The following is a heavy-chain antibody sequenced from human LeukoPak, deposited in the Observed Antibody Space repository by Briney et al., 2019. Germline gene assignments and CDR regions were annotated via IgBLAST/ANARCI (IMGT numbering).Heavy chain of an antibody. CDR1: GFSFSTYT. CDR3: GRYCSAASCRDIDY. J-gene: IGHJ4*02. V-gene: IGHV3-21*01. D-gene: IGHD2-15*01. CDR2: ISTTDNYI. Sequence: GGSLRLSCAASGFSFSTYTINWVRQAPGKGLEWVSSISTTDNYIYYADSVKGRFTISRDNAKNSLYLQMNSLRAEDTAVYYCGRYCSAASCRDIDYWGQGTLVTVSS.